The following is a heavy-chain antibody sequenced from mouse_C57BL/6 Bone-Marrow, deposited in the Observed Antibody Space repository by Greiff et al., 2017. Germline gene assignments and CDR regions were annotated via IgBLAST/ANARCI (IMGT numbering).Heavy chain of an antibody. Sequence: EVQLVESGPGLVKPSQSLSLTCSVTGYSITSGYYWNWIRQFPGNKLEWMGYISYDGSNNYNPSLKNRISITRDTSKNQFFLKLNSVTTEDTATYYCARDGYYYVYAMDYWGQGTSVTVSS. V-gene: IGHV3-6*01. CDR3: ARDGYYYVYAMDY. J-gene: IGHJ4*01. D-gene: IGHD1-1*01. CDR2: ISYDGSN. CDR1: GYSITSGYY.